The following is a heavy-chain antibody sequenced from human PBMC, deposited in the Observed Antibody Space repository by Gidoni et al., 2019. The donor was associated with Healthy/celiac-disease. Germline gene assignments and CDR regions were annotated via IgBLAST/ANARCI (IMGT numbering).Heavy chain of an antibody. V-gene: IGHV4-59*01. D-gene: IGHD1-26*01. CDR2: IYYSGST. J-gene: IGHJ3*02. Sequence: QVQLQESGPGLVKPSETLSLTCTVSGGSISSYYWSWIRQPPGKGLEWIGYIYYSGSTNYNPSLKSRVTISVDTSKNQFSLKLSSVTAADTAVYYCARRPQREGGAFDIWGQGTMVTVSS. CDR1: GGSISSYY. CDR3: ARRPQREGGAFDI.